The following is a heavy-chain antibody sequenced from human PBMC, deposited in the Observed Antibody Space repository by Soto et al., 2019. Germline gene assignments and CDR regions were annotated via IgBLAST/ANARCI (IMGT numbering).Heavy chain of an antibody. CDR2: ISAYNGNT. Sequence: QVQLVQSGAEVKKPGASVKVSCKASGYTFTSYGISWVRQAPGQGLEWMGWISAYNGNTNYAQKLRGRVTMTTDTSTSTAYMELRSLRSDDTAVYYCARDSPGGYSFSVVDYWGQGTLVTVSS. D-gene: IGHD5-18*01. J-gene: IGHJ4*02. CDR3: ARDSPGGYSFSVVDY. CDR1: GYTFTSYG. V-gene: IGHV1-18*01.